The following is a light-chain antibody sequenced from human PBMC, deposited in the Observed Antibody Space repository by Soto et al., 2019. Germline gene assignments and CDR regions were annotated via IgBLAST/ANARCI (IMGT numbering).Light chain of an antibody. Sequence: PGERVTLSCRASQSVSSNLAWYQQKPGQAPRLLIYGASTRATGIPARFSGSGSGTEFTLTISSLQSEDFAVYYCQQYTNWWTFGQGTKVDIK. J-gene: IGKJ1*01. CDR1: QSVSSN. CDR2: GAS. V-gene: IGKV3-15*01. CDR3: QQYTNWWT.